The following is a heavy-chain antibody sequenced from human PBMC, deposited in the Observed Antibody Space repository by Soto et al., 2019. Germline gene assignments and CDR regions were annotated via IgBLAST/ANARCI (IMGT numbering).Heavy chain of an antibody. V-gene: IGHV4-39*01. J-gene: IGHJ6*03. CDR3: ARPVNYYYYYMDV. Sequence: PSXTLSLTCTVSGGSISSSTSYCGWILQPPGKGLEWIGSINYSGSTYYSPSLKSRVTISADTSKNQFSLKLSSVTAADTAVYYCARPVNYYYYYMDVWGKGTMVTVSS. CDR1: GGSISSSTSY. CDR2: INYSGST.